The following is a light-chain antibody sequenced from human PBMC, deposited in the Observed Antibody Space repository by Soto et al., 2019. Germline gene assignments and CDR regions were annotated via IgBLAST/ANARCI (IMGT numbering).Light chain of an antibody. J-gene: IGKJ3*01. Sequence: DLQMTQSPSSLSASVGDRVTMTCRASQATAHYLAWYQQKPGQAPKLLIYDPSTFQSGVPSRFSGSGSGTDFTLTISSLQPEDVATYYCQKYNRASFTFGPGTTVDLK. CDR1: QATAHY. V-gene: IGKV1-27*01. CDR3: QKYNRASFT. CDR2: DPS.